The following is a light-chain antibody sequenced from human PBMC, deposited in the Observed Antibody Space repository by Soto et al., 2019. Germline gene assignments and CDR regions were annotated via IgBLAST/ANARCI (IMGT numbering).Light chain of an antibody. J-gene: IGLJ1*01. CDR1: TSDVGGYNH. CDR2: DVT. V-gene: IGLV2-11*01. CDR3: CSYAGTYTYV. Sequence: QSVLTQPPSVSGSPGQSVTISCTGTTSDVGGYNHVSWYQHHPGKVPKLIIYDVTKRPSGVPDRFSGSKSGNTASLTISGLQAEDEADYPCCSYAGTYTYVFGSGTKVTVL.